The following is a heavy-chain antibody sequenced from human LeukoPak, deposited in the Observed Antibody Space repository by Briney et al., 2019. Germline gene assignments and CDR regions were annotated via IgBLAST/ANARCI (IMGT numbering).Heavy chain of an antibody. J-gene: IGHJ4*02. D-gene: IGHD3-22*01. CDR2: IYYSGST. CDR3: ARLQYYYDSNGYYSLYYFDY. Sequence: SETLSLTCTVSGDSISSSSYYWVWIRQPPGKGLECIGNIYYSGSTYYNPSLRSRLTISLDTSKNQFSLTLSSVTAADTAVYYCARLQYYYDSNGYYSLYYFDYWGQGTVVTVSS. CDR1: GDSISSSSYY. V-gene: IGHV4-39*01.